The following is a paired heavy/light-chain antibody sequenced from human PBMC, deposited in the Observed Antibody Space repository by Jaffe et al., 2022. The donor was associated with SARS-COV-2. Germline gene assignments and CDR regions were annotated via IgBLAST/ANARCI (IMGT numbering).Heavy chain of an antibody. D-gene: IGHD5-18*01. V-gene: IGHV3-53*02. CDR3: ARREIGGYNHGRYAFNI. J-gene: IGHJ3*02. CDR1: GFGISSNY. CDR2: VHTDGTT. Sequence: EVQLVETGGGLTQPGGSLRVSCVASGFGISSNYMSWVRQAPGKGLEWVSVVHTDGTTYYRDSVKGRFTISRDTFSNTLHLQMNSLRAEDTAVYYCARREIGGYNHGRYAFNIWGRGTMVTVSS.
Light chain of an antibody. J-gene: IGLJ1*01. Sequence: QSALTQPASVSGSPGQSITISCTGTSSDVAGYNYVSWYQHRPGKAPKLMIYDVTDRPSGVSDRFSGSKSGYTASLTISGLQAEDEADYYCSSYTSSSPLGVFGSGTKLTVL. CDR1: SSDVAGYNY. V-gene: IGLV2-14*03. CDR2: DVT. CDR3: SSYTSSSPLGV.